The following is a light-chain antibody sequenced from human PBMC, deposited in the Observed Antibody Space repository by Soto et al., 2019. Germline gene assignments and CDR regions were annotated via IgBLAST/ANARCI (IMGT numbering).Light chain of an antibody. V-gene: IGLV2-23*01. J-gene: IGLJ1*01. CDR3: CSYAGSGTYV. CDR1: SGDVGSYDL. Sequence: QSALSQPASVCGSPGQSISVSCTGTSGDVGSYDLVSWYQQHPGKAPKLIIHEANKRPSGVSNRFSGSKSGNTASLTISGLQAEDEADYYCCSYAGSGTYVFGTGTKVTVL. CDR2: EAN.